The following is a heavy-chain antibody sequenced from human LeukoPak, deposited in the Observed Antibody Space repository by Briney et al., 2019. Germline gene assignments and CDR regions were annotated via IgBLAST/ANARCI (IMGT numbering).Heavy chain of an antibody. CDR1: GFTFSSYS. J-gene: IGHJ3*02. CDR2: ISSSSSYI. Sequence: GGSLRLSCAASGFTFSSYSMNWVRQAPGKGLEWVSSISSSSSYIYYADSVKGRFTISRDNAKNSLYLQMNSLRAEDTAVYYCARGGRPDYSNHGWGAFDIWGQGTMVTVSS. V-gene: IGHV3-21*04. D-gene: IGHD4-11*01. CDR3: ARGGRPDYSNHGWGAFDI.